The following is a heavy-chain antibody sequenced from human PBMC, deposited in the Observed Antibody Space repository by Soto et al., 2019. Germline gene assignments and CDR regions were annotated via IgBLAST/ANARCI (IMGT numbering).Heavy chain of an antibody. Sequence: LRLSCAASGFTFSSYGMHWVRQAPGKGLEWVAVISYDGTNKYYADSVKGRFTISRDNSKSTLYLQMNSLRAEDTAVYYCAKGDSSSWYDYYYYYGMDVWGQGTTVTVSS. J-gene: IGHJ6*02. CDR3: AKGDSSSWYDYYYYYGMDV. CDR1: GFTFSSYG. D-gene: IGHD6-13*01. CDR2: ISYDGTNK. V-gene: IGHV3-30*18.